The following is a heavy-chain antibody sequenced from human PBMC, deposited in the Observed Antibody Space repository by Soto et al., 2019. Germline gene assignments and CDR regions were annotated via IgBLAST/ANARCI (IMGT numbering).Heavy chain of an antibody. CDR1: TFTFSSYA. Sequence: QLLESGGGLVQPGGSLRLSCAASTFTFSSYAMSWVRQAPGKGLEWVSAITGSGGTTYYADSVKGRFTISRDNSKSTLYLQMNSLRAEDTAAYYCLGSTAMPPLDYWGQGTLVTVSS. V-gene: IGHV3-23*01. CDR3: LGSTAMPPLDY. CDR2: ITGSGGTT. D-gene: IGHD5-18*01. J-gene: IGHJ4*02.